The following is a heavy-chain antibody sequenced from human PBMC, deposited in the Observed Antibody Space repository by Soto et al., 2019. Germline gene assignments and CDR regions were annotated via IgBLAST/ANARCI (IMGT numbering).Heavy chain of an antibody. Sequence: SLTCPVSGGSISSYSWSWIRQPPGKGLEWIGYIYYSGSTNYNPSLKSRVTISVDTSKNQFSLKLSSVTAADTAVYYCARHTYYYYFSGEGNPGYFQHWGQGTLVTVSS. CDR2: IYYSGST. D-gene: IGHD3-22*01. CDR3: ARHTYYYYFSGEGNPGYFQH. CDR1: GGSISSYS. V-gene: IGHV4-59*01. J-gene: IGHJ1*01.